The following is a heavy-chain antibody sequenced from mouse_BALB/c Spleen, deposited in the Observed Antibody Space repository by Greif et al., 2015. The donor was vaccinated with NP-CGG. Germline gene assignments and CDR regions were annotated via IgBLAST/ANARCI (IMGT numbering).Heavy chain of an antibody. CDR3: TTGFAY. CDR1: GFIFSNYW. V-gene: IGHV6-6*02. Sequence: EVQGVESGGGLVQPGGSMKLSCVASGFIFSNYWMNWVRQSPEKGLEWVAEIRLKSNNYATHYAESVKGRFTSSRDDSKSSVYLQMNNLRAEDTGIYYCTTGFAYWGQGTLVTVSA. J-gene: IGHJ3*01. CDR2: IRLKSNNYAT.